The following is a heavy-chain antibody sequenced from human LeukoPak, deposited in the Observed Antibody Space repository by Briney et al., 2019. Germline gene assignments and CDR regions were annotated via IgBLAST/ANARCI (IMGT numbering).Heavy chain of an antibody. CDR1: GGSIHSYY. Sequence: SETLSLTCTVSGGSIHSYYWSWIRQPPGKGLEWIGYISYSGSTYYNPSLKSRVTISLGTSKNQFSLRLTSVTAADTAMYYCARGRDDFDYWGQGTLVTVSS. CDR2: ISYSGST. V-gene: IGHV4-59*13. CDR3: ARGRDDFDY. J-gene: IGHJ4*02.